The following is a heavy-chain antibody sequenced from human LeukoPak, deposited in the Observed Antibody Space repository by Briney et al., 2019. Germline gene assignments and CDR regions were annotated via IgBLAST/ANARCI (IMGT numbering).Heavy chain of an antibody. CDR1: GFTFSSYG. CDR3: AKDQQYCSGGSCYSSFDC. D-gene: IGHD2-15*01. V-gene: IGHV3-30*18. CDR2: ISYDGSNK. J-gene: IGHJ4*02. Sequence: GRSLRLSCAASGFTFSSYGMHWVRQAQGKGLEWVAVISYDGSNKYYADSVKGRFTISRDNSKNTLYLQMNSLRAEDTAVYYCAKDQQYCSGGSCYSSFDCWGQGTLVTVSS.